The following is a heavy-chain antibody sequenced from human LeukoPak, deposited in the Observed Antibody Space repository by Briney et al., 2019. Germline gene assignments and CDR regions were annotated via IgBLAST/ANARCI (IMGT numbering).Heavy chain of an antibody. CDR3: ARIYSGTSYYFDY. CDR2: FSYSGST. Sequence: PSETLSLTCSVSGVSISTYYWIWIRQPPAKGLEWMGFFSYSGSTKYNPSLKSRVTMSVDTSKNQFSLKLSSVTAAHTAVYYCARIYSGTSYYFDYWGQGTLVTVSS. D-gene: IGHD1-26*01. V-gene: IGHV4-59*01. CDR1: GVSISTYY. J-gene: IGHJ4*02.